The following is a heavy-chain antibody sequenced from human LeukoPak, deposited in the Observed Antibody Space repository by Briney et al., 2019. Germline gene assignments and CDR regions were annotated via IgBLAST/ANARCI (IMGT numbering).Heavy chain of an antibody. Sequence: PGGSLRLSCAASGFTFSSYSMNWVRQAPGEGLEWVSSISSSSSYIYYADSVKGRFTISRDNAKNSLYMTMNSLRAEDTAVYYCAREREDSSGGLYYYDSSGYPDYWGQGTLVTVSS. V-gene: IGHV3-21*01. J-gene: IGHJ4*02. CDR2: ISSSSSYI. CDR1: GFTFSSYS. CDR3: AREREDSSGGLYYYDSSGYPDY. D-gene: IGHD3-22*01.